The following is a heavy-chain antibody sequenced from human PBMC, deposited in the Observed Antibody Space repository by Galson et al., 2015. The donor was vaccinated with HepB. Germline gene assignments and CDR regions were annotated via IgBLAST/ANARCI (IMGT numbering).Heavy chain of an antibody. Sequence: QSGAEVKKPGESLKISCKGSGYSFTDYWIGWVRQMPGKGLEWMGIIYPGDSDTRYTPSFQGQVTISADKSITTAYLQWSSLKASDTATYYCATAYYYESTGRDAFDIWGQGTMVTVSS. V-gene: IGHV5-51*01. CDR3: ATAYYYESTGRDAFDI. CDR2: IYPGDSDT. D-gene: IGHD3-22*01. J-gene: IGHJ3*02. CDR1: GYSFTDYW.